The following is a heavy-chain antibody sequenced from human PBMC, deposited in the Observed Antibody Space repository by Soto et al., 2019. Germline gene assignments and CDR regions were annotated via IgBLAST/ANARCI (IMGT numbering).Heavy chain of an antibody. D-gene: IGHD5-18*01. CDR3: ARDVDTAMVTGYFDY. V-gene: IGHV1-46*01. Sequence: ASVKVSCKASGYTFTSYYMHWVRQAPGQGLEWMGIINPSGGSTSYAQKFQGRVTVTRDTSTSTVYMELSSLRSEGTAVYYCARDVDTAMVTGYFDYWGQGTLVTVSS. J-gene: IGHJ4*02. CDR2: INPSGGST. CDR1: GYTFTSYY.